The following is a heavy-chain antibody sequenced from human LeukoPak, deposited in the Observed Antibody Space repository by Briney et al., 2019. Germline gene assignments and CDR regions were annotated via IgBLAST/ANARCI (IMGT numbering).Heavy chain of an antibody. CDR2: ISSSSSYI. CDR3: VRGDGYTAYYYYMDV. J-gene: IGHJ6*03. CDR1: GFTFSSYS. D-gene: IGHD5-24*01. V-gene: IGHV3-21*01. Sequence: GGSLRLSCAASGFTFSSYSMNWVRQAPGKGLEWASSISSSSSYIYYADSVKGRFTISRDNAKNSLYLQMNSLRAEDTAVYYCVRGDGYTAYYYYMDVWGKGTTVTVSS.